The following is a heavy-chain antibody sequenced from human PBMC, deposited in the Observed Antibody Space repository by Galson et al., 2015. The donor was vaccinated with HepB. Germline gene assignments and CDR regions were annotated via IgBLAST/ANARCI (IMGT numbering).Heavy chain of an antibody. CDR1: GFTFSSYG. V-gene: IGHV3-33*08. J-gene: IGHJ4*02. Sequence: SLRLSCAASGFTFSSYGMHWVRQAPGKGLEWVAVIWYDGSNKYYADSVKGRFTISRDNSKNTLYLQMNSLRAEDTAVYYCARVDGYRSFDYWGQGTLVTVSS. CDR2: IWYDGSNK. D-gene: IGHD3-16*02. CDR3: ARVDGYRSFDY.